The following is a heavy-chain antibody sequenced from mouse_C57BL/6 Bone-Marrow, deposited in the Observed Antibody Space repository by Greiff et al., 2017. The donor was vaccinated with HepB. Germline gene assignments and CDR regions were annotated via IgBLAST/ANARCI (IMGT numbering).Heavy chain of an antibody. CDR3: ARFYYGYPLAY. J-gene: IGHJ3*01. V-gene: IGHV5-6*01. CDR1: GFTFSSYG. D-gene: IGHD2-2*01. CDR2: ISSGGSYT. Sequence: EVKLVESGGDLVKPGGSLKLSCAASGFTFSSYGMSWVRQTPDKRLEWVATISSGGSYTYYPDSVKGRFTISRDNAKNTLYLQMSSLKSEDTAMYYCARFYYGYPLAYWGQGTLVTVSA.